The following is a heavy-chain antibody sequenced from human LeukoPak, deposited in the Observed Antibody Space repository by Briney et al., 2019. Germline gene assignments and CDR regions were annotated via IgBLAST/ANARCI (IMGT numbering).Heavy chain of an antibody. D-gene: IGHD2-21*02. CDR3: AKAPTGRAYCGGDCYYDY. V-gene: IGHV3-9*01. Sequence: GGSLRLSCAASGFTFDDYAMHWVRHAPGKGLEWVSGISWNSGSIGYADSVKGRFTISRDNAKNSLYLQMNSLRAEDTALYYCAKAPTGRAYCGGDCYYDYWGQGTLVTVSS. CDR1: GFTFDDYA. J-gene: IGHJ4*02. CDR2: ISWNSGSI.